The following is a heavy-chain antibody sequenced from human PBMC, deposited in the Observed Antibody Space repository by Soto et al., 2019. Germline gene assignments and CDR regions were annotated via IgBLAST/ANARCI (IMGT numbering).Heavy chain of an antibody. CDR2: IIPIFGTA. CDR3: ARGDSSGYSLAFDI. V-gene: IGHV1-69*01. J-gene: IGHJ3*02. D-gene: IGHD3-22*01. CDR1: GGTFSSYA. Sequence: GASVKVSCKASGGTFSSYAISWVRQAPGQGLEWMGGIIPIFGTANYAQKFQGRVTITADESTSTAYMELSSLRSEDTAVYYCARGDSSGYSLAFDIWGQGTMVTVSS.